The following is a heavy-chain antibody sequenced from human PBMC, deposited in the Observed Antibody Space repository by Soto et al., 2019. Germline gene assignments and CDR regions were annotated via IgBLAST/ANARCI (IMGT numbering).Heavy chain of an antibody. D-gene: IGHD6-13*01. CDR1: GFTFSSYS. V-gene: IGHV3-21*01. CDR2: ISSSSSYI. J-gene: IGHJ5*02. CDR3: ARGGQFLYSSSGGGFDP. Sequence: EVQLVESGGGLVKPGGSLRLSCAASGFTFSSYSMNWVRQAPGKGLEWVSSISSSSSYIYYADSVKGRFTISRDNAKNSLYRKMNSLRAEDTAVYYCARGGQFLYSSSGGGFDPWGQGTLVTVSS.